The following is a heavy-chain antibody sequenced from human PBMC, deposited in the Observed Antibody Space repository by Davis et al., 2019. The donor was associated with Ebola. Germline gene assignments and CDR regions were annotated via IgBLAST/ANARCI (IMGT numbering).Heavy chain of an antibody. CDR1: GYTFTGYY. Sequence: ASVKVSCKASGYTFTGYYMHWVRQAPGQGLEWMGWINTNSGGTNYAQKFQGRVTMTRDTSISTAYMELSRLRSDDTAVYYCARESSRSSSGFDYWGQGTLVTVSS. CDR2: INTNSGGT. D-gene: IGHD6-6*01. CDR3: ARESSRSSSGFDY. J-gene: IGHJ4*02. V-gene: IGHV1-2*02.